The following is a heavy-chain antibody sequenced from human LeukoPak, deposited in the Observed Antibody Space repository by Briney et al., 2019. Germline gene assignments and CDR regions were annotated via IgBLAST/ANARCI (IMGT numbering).Heavy chain of an antibody. CDR1: GGSISSSNYY. J-gene: IGHJ4*02. Sequence: SETLSLTCTVSGGSISSSNYYWGWIRQPPGKGLEWIGSIYYSGSTYYNPSLKSRVTISVDTSKNQFSLKLSSVTAADTAVHYCARLWRGNYLNFDYWGQGTLVTVSS. CDR3: ARLWRGNYLNFDY. D-gene: IGHD1-26*01. CDR2: IYYSGST. V-gene: IGHV4-39*01.